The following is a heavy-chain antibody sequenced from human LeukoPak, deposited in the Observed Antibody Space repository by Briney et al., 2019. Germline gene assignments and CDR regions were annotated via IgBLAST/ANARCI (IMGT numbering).Heavy chain of an antibody. CDR2: INYSGTT. V-gene: IGHV4-39*07. J-gene: IGHJ3*02. CDR1: GGSISSSSYY. Sequence: PSETLSLTCTVSGGSISSSSYYWGWIRQPPGKGLEWIGSINYSGTTYYNPSLKSRVTISVDTSKNQFSLKLSSVTAADTAVYYCAGGPADYADRGDAFDIWGQGTMVTVSS. D-gene: IGHD3-16*01. CDR3: AGGPADYADRGDAFDI.